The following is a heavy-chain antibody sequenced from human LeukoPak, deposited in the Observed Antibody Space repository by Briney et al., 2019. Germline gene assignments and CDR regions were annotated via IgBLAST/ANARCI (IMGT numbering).Heavy chain of an antibody. CDR1: GGSISSYY. CDR2: IYYSGST. D-gene: IGHD4-17*01. CDR3: AREYGDYGIDY. V-gene: IGHV4-59*01. Sequence: SETLSLTCTVSGGSISSYYWSWIRQPPGKGLEWIGYIYYSGSTNYNPSLKSRVTISVDTSKNQFSLKLSSVTAADTAMYYCAREYGDYGIDYWGQGTLVTVSS. J-gene: IGHJ4*02.